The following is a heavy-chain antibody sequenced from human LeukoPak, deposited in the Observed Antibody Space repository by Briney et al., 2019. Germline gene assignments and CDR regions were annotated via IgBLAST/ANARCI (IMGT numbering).Heavy chain of an antibody. V-gene: IGHV3-11*01. Sequence: GGSLRPSCAASGFTFRDYYMSCIRQAPGKGLEGVSYIRSRGSTIYYADSVKGRFTISRDNAKNSLYLQMNSLRAEDTAVYYCARDKEDIVVVPAARQHYYYYYMDAWGKGTTVTVSS. CDR1: GFTFRDYY. CDR3: ARDKEDIVVVPAARQHYYYYYMDA. J-gene: IGHJ6*03. CDR2: IRSRGSTI. D-gene: IGHD2-2*01.